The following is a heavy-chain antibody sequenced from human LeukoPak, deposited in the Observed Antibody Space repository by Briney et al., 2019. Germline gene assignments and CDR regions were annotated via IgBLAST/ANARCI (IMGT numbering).Heavy chain of an antibody. Sequence: SQTLSLTCAISGDSVSSNGATWIWLRQSPSRGLEWLGRTYYSSKWYNDYGLSVRGRITVNPDTSTNQFSLQLNAVTPEDTAVYYCARAPHGSGCDYWSQGNLVTVSS. D-gene: IGHD6-19*01. V-gene: IGHV6-1*01. CDR1: GDSVSSNGAT. J-gene: IGHJ4*02. CDR2: TYYSSKWYN. CDR3: ARAPHGSGCDY.